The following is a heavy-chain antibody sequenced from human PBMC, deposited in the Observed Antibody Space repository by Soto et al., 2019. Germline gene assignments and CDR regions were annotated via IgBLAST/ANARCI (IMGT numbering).Heavy chain of an antibody. CDR2: INPNNGDT. D-gene: IGHD2-2*02. CDR3: VGALGYCSGTTCYTPGGGYFYGLAV. J-gene: IGHJ6*02. V-gene: IGHV1-2*02. Sequence: QAQLVQSGAEVKKPGASVKVPCKASGYTFTGYYLHWVRQAPGQGLEWMGWINPNNGDTNSAQKFQGRVTMTRDTAISTAYVVLSRLRSGGTAVYYCVGALGYCSGTTCYTPGGGYFYGLAVWCQGTTVPVS. CDR1: GYTFTGYY.